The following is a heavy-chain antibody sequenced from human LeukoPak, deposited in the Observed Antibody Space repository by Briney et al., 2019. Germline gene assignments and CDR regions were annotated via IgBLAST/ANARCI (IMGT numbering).Heavy chain of an antibody. CDR1: GYTFTSYG. CDR2: ISAYNGNT. Sequence: ASVKVSCKASGYTFTSYGISWVRQAPGQGLEWMGWISAYNGNTNYAQKLQGRVTMTTDTSTSTAYMELRSLRSDDTAVYYCASATPAGRDYSYGMDVWGQGTTVTVSS. J-gene: IGHJ6*02. CDR3: ASATPAGRDYSYGMDV. D-gene: IGHD6-13*01. V-gene: IGHV1-18*01.